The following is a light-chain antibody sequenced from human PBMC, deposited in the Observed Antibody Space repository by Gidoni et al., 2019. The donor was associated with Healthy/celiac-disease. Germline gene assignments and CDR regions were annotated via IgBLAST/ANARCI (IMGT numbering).Light chain of an antibody. J-gene: IGKJ1*01. V-gene: IGKV3-11*01. Sequence: EIVLTQSPATLSLSPGARATLSCRASQSASSYLAWYQQKPGQAPRLLIYDASNRATGIPARFSGSGSGTDFTLTISSLEPEDFAVYYCQQRSNWPRTFGQGTKVEIK. CDR1: QSASSY. CDR3: QQRSNWPRT. CDR2: DAS.